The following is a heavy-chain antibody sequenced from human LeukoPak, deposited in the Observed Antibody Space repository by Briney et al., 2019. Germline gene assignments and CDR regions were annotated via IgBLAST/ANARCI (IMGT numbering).Heavy chain of an antibody. D-gene: IGHD5-12*01. CDR3: ARGKYGGYFIDY. V-gene: IGHV3-74*01. CDR2: IKPDGSDT. J-gene: IGHJ4*02. CDR1: GFTFSSSA. Sequence: GGSLRLSCEASGFTFSSSAMTWVRQAPGKGLEWVSRIKPDGSDTNYADSVKGRFTISRDNAKNTVYLQMNSLRAEDTAVYYCARGKYGGYFIDYWGQGTLVTVSS.